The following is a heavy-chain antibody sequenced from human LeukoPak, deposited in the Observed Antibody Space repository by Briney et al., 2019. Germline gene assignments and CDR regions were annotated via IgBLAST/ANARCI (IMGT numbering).Heavy chain of an antibody. V-gene: IGHV4-59*12. J-gene: IGHJ6*02. Sequence: SETLSLTCTVSGVSISSYYWSWIRQPPGQGLEWIGYIYYSGTTNYNPSLKSRVTIAEDTSKNPHSLKLNSVTAADRAVYYCARNKITPSADMGYHFYSMDVWGQGTTVAASS. CDR3: ARNKITPSADMGYHFYSMDV. D-gene: IGHD2-2*01. CDR1: GVSISSYY. CDR2: IYYSGTT.